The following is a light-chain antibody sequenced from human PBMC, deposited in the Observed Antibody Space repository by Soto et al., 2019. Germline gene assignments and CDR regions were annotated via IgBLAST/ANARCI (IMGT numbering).Light chain of an antibody. Sequence: IVLTQSPGTRSLSPGERAALSCRGSQSVSSSYLAWYQQKPGQAPRILIYGASSRATGIPDRFSGSGSGTDFTLTISRLEPEDFAVYYCQQYGSSPPALTFGGGTKVDIK. CDR3: QQYGSSPPALT. J-gene: IGKJ4*01. CDR2: GAS. V-gene: IGKV3-20*01. CDR1: QSVSSSY.